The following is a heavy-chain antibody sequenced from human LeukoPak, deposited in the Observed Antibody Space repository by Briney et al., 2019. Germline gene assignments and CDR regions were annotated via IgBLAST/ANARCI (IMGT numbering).Heavy chain of an antibody. V-gene: IGHV3-48*01. J-gene: IGHJ3*01. CDR2: ISSSGFTL. CDR1: GFTFSSSS. CDR3: ARPGRELLGQRGFDL. Sequence: GGSLRLSCAASGFTFSSSSMSWVRQAPGKGLEWVSYISSSGFTLYYADSVKGRFTTSRDNARNSLYLQMSSLRAEDTAVYYCARPGRELLGQRGFDLWGQGTMVTVSS. D-gene: IGHD1-26*01.